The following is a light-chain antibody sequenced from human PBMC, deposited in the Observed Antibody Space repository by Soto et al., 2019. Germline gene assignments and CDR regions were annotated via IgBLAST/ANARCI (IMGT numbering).Light chain of an antibody. J-gene: IGLJ1*01. CDR1: SSDVGGYNY. Sequence: ALTQPPSASGSPGQSVAISCTGTSSDVGGYNYVSWYQQHPGKAPKLMIYEVNKRPSGVPDRFSGSKSGNTASLTVSGLQAEDEADYYCSSYPGGSNVFGTGTKVTVL. V-gene: IGLV2-8*01. CDR2: EVN. CDR3: SSYPGGSNV.